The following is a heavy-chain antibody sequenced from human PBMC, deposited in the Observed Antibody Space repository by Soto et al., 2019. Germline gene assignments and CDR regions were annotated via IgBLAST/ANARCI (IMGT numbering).Heavy chain of an antibody. CDR2: INPSGGST. CDR3: AGFGVYDSSGYYTDY. CDR1: GYTFTSYY. Sequence: VKVSCKASGYTFTSYYMHWVRQAPGQGLEWMGIINPSGGSTSYAQKFQGRVTMTRDTSTSTVYMELSSLRSEDTAVYYCAGFGVYDSSGYYTDYWGQGTLVTVSS. D-gene: IGHD3-22*01. V-gene: IGHV1-46*01. J-gene: IGHJ4*02.